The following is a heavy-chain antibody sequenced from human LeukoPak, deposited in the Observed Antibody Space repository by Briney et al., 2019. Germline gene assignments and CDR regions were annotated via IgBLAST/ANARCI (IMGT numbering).Heavy chain of an antibody. Sequence: ASVKVSCKASGYTFTGYYMHWVRQAPGQGLEWMGWINPNSGGTNYAQKFQGRVTMTRDTSISTAYMELSSLRSEDTAVYYCARASDNWNSFDYWGQGTLVTVSS. D-gene: IGHD1-20*01. CDR2: INPNSGGT. CDR3: ARASDNWNSFDY. J-gene: IGHJ4*02. V-gene: IGHV1-2*02. CDR1: GYTFTGYY.